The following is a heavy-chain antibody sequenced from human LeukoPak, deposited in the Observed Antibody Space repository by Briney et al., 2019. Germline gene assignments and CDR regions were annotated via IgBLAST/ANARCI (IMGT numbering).Heavy chain of an antibody. Sequence: SETLSLTCAVYGGSFSGYYWTWIRQPAGKGLEWIGRIYTSGSTNYNPSLKSRVTISVDTSKNQFSLKLSSVTAADTAVCYCARDRRLISDILTGYYRTEYYYYMDVWGKGTTVTISS. J-gene: IGHJ6*03. CDR1: GGSFSGYY. CDR2: IYTSGST. CDR3: ARDRRLISDILTGYYRTEYYYYMDV. D-gene: IGHD3-9*01. V-gene: IGHV4-4*07.